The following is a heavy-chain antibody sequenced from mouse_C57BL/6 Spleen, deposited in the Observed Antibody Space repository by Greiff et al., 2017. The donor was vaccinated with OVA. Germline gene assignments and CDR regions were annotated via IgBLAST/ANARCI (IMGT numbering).Heavy chain of an antibody. D-gene: IGHD2-4*01. Sequence: QVQLQQPGAELVRPGSSVKLSCKASGYTFTSYWMHWVQQRPIQGLEWIGNFDPSDSATHYQQKVKDKATLTVDNSSSTAYMQLSSLTSEDSAVYYCARWGLRHYLDYWGQGTTLTVSS. CDR3: ARWGLRHYLDY. CDR1: GYTFTSYW. CDR2: FDPSDSAT. V-gene: IGHV1-52*01. J-gene: IGHJ2*01.